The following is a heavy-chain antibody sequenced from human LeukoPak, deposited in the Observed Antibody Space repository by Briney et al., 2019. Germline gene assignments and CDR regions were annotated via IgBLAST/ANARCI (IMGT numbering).Heavy chain of an antibody. Sequence: PAETLSLTCTVSGGAISSSSCYWGWIRQPPGKGLEWIGSIDYSGRSYYNQSLRSRVTISVDTSKNQFPLKLSPVTAADTAVYYCARAPASSTIDDAFDIWGQGTMVTVSS. CDR3: ARAPASSTIDDAFDI. CDR1: GGAISSSSCY. V-gene: IGHV4-39*01. D-gene: IGHD2-2*01. CDR2: IDYSGRS. J-gene: IGHJ3*02.